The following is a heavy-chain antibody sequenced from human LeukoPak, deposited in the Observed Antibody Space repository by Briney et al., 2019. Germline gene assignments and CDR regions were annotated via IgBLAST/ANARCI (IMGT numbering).Heavy chain of an antibody. CDR2: INHSGST. CDR1: GGSISSYY. CDR3: ARDIVVVVAARGGDAFDI. Sequence: SETLSLTCTVSGGSISSYYWSWIRQPPGKGLEWIGEINHSGSTNYNPSLKSRVTISVDTSKNQFSLKLSSVTAADTAVYYCARDIVVVVAARGGDAFDIWGQGTMVTVSS. J-gene: IGHJ3*02. V-gene: IGHV4-34*01. D-gene: IGHD2-15*01.